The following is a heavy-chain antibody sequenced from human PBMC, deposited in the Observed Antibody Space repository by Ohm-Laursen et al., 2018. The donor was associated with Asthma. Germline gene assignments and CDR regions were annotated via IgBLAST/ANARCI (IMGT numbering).Heavy chain of an antibody. D-gene: IGHD3-22*01. CDR3: ARDRSRSGHYPRPHDY. J-gene: IGHJ4*02. V-gene: IGHV3-7*01. CDR2: INPDGRET. Sequence: SLRLSCTASKFTFSNHWMNWVRQAPGKGLEWVANINPDGRETRHVDSVKGRFTISRDNAKDSLSLQMNSLRAEDTAVYYCARDRSRSGHYPRPHDYWGQGTLITVSS. CDR1: KFTFSNHW.